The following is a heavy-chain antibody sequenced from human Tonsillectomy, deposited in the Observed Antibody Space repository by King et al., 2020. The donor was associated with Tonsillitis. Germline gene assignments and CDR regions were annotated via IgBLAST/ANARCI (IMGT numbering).Heavy chain of an antibody. CDR3: ARPQSSGIDPGYYGMDV. J-gene: IGHJ6*02. Sequence: QLVQSGAEVKKPGESLKISCKGSGYSFTSYWIGWVRQMPGKGLEWMGIIYPGDSDTRYSPSFQGQVTISADKYISTAYLQWSSLKASDTAMYYSARPQSSGIDPGYYGMDVWGQGTTVTVSS. CDR2: IYPGDSDT. V-gene: IGHV5-51*01. D-gene: IGHD3-22*01. CDR1: GYSFTSYW.